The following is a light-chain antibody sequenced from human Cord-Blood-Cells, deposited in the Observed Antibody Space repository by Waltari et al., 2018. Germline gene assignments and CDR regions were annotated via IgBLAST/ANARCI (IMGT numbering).Light chain of an antibody. Sequence: QSALTQPASVSGSPGQSITIPCTGTSSDVGSYTLVSWYQQHPGKAPKLMIYEVSNRPSGVSNRFSGSKSGNTASLTISGLQAEDEADYYCCSYAGSSTLVFGGGTKLTVL. CDR1: SSDVGSYTL. CDR3: CSYAGSSTLV. V-gene: IGLV2-23*02. J-gene: IGLJ2*01. CDR2: EVS.